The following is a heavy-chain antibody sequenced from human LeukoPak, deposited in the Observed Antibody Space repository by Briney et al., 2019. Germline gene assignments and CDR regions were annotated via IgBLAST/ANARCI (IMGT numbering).Heavy chain of an antibody. J-gene: IGHJ4*02. V-gene: IGHV4-61*02. CDR2: IYTSGST. CDR3: ARDPDY. Sequence: SSETLSLTCTVSGGSISSGSYYGSWIRQPPGKGLEWIGRIYTSGSTNYNPPLKSRVTISVDTSKNQFSLKLSSVTAADTAVYYCARDPDYWGQGTLVTVSS. CDR1: GGSISSGSYY.